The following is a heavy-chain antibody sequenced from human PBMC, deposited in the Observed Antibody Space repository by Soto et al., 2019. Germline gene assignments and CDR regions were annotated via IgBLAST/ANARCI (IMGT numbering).Heavy chain of an antibody. Sequence: QVQLVQSGAEVKKPGSSVKVSYKASGGTFSSYAISWVRQAPGQGLEWMGGIIPIFGTANYAQKFQGRVTITADESTSTAYMELSSLRSEDTAVYYCARVRVVVVAATIYYYYGMDVWGQGTTVTVSS. D-gene: IGHD2-15*01. CDR3: ARVRVVVVAATIYYYYGMDV. J-gene: IGHJ6*02. V-gene: IGHV1-69*12. CDR2: IIPIFGTA. CDR1: GGTFSSYA.